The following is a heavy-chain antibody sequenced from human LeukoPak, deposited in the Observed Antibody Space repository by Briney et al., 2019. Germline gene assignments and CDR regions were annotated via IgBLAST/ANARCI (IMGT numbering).Heavy chain of an antibody. D-gene: IGHD6-13*01. CDR2: ISGSGGST. J-gene: IGHJ4*02. CDR3: AKRGHYSINWYHYFDY. V-gene: IGHV3-23*01. CDR1: GFTFSNYA. Sequence: GGSLRLSCAASGFTFSNYAMSWVRQAPEKGLEWGSAISGSGGSTYYADSVKGRFTISRDNSKNTLFLQMNSLRPDDTAVYYCAKRGHYSINWYHYFDYWGQGTLVTVSS.